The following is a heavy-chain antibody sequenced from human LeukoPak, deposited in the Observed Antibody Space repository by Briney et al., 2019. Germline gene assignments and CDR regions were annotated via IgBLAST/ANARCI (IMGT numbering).Heavy chain of an antibody. Sequence: SQTLSLTCTVSGGSVSSGGYYWSWIRQLPGKGLEWIGYIYYSGNTYYNPSLKSRVTISGDTSKNQFSLNLTSVPAADTAVYFCARGRIAVVPTSGEAGGCFDPWGQGTLVTVSS. CDR2: IYYSGNT. CDR1: GGSVSSGGYY. V-gene: IGHV4-31*03. J-gene: IGHJ5*02. D-gene: IGHD2-21*01. CDR3: ARGRIAVVPTSGEAGGCFDP.